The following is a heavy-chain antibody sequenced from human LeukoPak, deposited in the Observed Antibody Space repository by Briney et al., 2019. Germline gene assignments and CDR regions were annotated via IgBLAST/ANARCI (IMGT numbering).Heavy chain of an antibody. J-gene: IGHJ4*02. D-gene: IGHD3-3*01. V-gene: IGHV3-48*03. CDR1: EFTFSSYE. Sequence: GGSLRLSCAASEFTFSSYEMSWVRQAPGKGLEWVSSISRGGSPIFYAESVKGRFTTSRDNAKKSLFLQMNSLRAEDADVYYCTRVSWRGEIYWGQGTLVSVSS. CDR2: ISRGGSPI. CDR3: TRVSWRGEIY.